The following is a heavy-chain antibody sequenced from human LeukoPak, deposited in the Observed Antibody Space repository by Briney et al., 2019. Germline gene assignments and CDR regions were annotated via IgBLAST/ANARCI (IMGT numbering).Heavy chain of an antibody. CDR1: GFTFSTYW. J-gene: IGHJ4*02. CDR2: LRGDGET. D-gene: IGHD3-10*01. CDR3: AKASWVSSADAVL. V-gene: IGHV3-23*01. Sequence: GGSLRLSCAASGFTFSTYWMSWVRQAPARGLEWVSSLRGDGETFYADSVKGRFTLSRDDSRNTVFLHLNNLRVEDTALYYCAKASWVSSADAVLWGQGTVVTVS.